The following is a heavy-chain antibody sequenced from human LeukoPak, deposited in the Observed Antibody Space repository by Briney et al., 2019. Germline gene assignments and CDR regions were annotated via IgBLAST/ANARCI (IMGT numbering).Heavy chain of an antibody. Sequence: GGSLRLSCAASGFTFSTYGMHWVRQAPGKGLDWVAFIRYDGSEGYYADSVKDRFTVSRDNSKNRMYLQMNSLRAEDTAIYYCAKVGYGWYEVDYWGQGTLVTVSS. D-gene: IGHD6-19*01. V-gene: IGHV3-30*02. CDR3: AKVGYGWYEVDY. J-gene: IGHJ4*02. CDR2: IRYDGSEG. CDR1: GFTFSTYG.